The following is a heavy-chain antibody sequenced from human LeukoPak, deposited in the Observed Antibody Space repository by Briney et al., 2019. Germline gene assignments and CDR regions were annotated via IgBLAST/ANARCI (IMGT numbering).Heavy chain of an antibody. Sequence: PSETLSLTCAVSGPSITNYYFSWLRQSAGKGLEWIGHIDTTGSTRYNPSLKSRVTISGDTSKNQISLKMTSVTAADTAMYYCARGYGDYWYYFDYWGQGTLVTVSS. V-gene: IGHV4-4*07. CDR1: GPSITNYY. CDR2: IDTTGST. J-gene: IGHJ4*02. D-gene: IGHD4-17*01. CDR3: ARGYGDYWYYFDY.